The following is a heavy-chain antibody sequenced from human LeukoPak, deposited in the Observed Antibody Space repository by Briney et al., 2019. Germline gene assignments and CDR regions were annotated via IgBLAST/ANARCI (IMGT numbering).Heavy chain of an antibody. CDR2: LYHSGST. V-gene: IGHV4-38-2*02. Sequence: PSETLSLTCIVSGYSISSGYYWGWIRQPPGKGLKWIGNLYHSGSTNYNPSLKSRVTISVDTSKNQFSLKLSSVTAADTAVYYCARAYYYMDVWGKGTTVTVSS. CDR1: GYSISSGYY. CDR3: ARAYYYMDV. J-gene: IGHJ6*03.